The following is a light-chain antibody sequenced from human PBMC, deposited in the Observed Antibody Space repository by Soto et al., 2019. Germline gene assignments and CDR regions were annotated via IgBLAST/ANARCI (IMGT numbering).Light chain of an antibody. J-gene: IGLJ2*01. CDR2: SSN. CDR3: AAWDDSLSAVL. Sequence: QSVLTQPPSASGTPGQRVTISCSGSSSNIGSYIVYWYQKLPGTAPKLLVYSSNQRPSGVPDRFSDSKSGTSASLAISGLRSEDEADYFCAAWDDSLSAVLFGGGTMLTVL. V-gene: IGLV1-47*01. CDR1: SSNIGSYI.